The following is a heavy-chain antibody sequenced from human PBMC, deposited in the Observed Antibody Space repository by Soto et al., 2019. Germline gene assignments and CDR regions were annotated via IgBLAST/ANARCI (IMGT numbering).Heavy chain of an antibody. CDR3: ATPQDYDGCLDS. J-gene: IGHJ4*02. CDR1: GGTFSNYT. D-gene: IGHD3-22*01. V-gene: IGHV1-3*01. Sequence: GGSVKVSLQASGGTFSNYTINWVRQAPGQRLEWMGWINVGNGNTRYSQKFQGRLTLTRDTPGNTAYLELNSLISEDTAVYYCATPQDYDGCLDSWGQGTLVTVSS. CDR2: INVGNGNT.